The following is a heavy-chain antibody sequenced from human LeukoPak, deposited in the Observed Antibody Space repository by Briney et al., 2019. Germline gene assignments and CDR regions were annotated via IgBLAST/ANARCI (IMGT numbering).Heavy chain of an antibody. V-gene: IGHV1-8*01. CDR2: MNRNSGNT. CDR3: AKGTPRDGYNLGY. J-gene: IGHJ4*02. CDR1: GYTFTSYD. D-gene: IGHD5-24*01. Sequence: ASVTVSCKDTGYTFTSYDINWVRQATGQGLEWMGWMNRNSGNTGYAQKFQGRVTQTRKTAIRAANMEMSSLRYEDTAVYNGAKGTPRDGYNLGYWRQGTLVTVS.